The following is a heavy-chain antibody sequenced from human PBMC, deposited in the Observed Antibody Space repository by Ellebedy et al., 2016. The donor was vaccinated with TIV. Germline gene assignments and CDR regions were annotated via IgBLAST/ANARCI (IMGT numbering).Heavy chain of an antibody. CDR3: TTGSITMVRGVIDD. J-gene: IGHJ4*02. CDR1: GFTFTNAW. D-gene: IGHD3-10*01. V-gene: IGHV3-15*01. Sequence: PGGSLRLSCAASGFTFTNAWMSWVRQVPGKGLEWVGRIKSKTDGGTTDYAAPVKGRFTISRDDSTNTLYLQMNSLKTEDTAVYYCTTGSITMVRGVIDDWGQGTLVTVSS. CDR2: IKSKTDGGTT.